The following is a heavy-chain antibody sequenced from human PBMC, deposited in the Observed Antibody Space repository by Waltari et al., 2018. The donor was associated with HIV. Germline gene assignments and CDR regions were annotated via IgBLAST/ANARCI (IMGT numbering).Heavy chain of an antibody. Sequence: QLQLQESGPGLVKPSETLSLTCTVSGGSISSSSYYWGWIRQPPGKGLEWIGSIYYSGSTYYNPSLKSRVTISVDTSKNQFSLKLGSVTAADTAVYYCARHGTVTTETPYNWFDPWGQGTLVTVSS. CDR1: GGSISSSSYY. V-gene: IGHV4-39*01. CDR3: ARHGTVTTETPYNWFDP. J-gene: IGHJ5*02. CDR2: IYYSGST. D-gene: IGHD4-17*01.